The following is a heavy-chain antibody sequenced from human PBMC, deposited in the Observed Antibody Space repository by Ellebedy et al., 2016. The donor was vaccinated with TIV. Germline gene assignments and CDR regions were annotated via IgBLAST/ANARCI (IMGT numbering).Heavy chain of an antibody. J-gene: IGHJ3*01. CDR2: VSQDGSEK. CDR1: GFKFDDFG. D-gene: IGHD3-10*01. Sequence: GGSLRLSCVASGFKFDDFGINWVRQTPGKGLEWVSNVSQDGSEKYYVDSVKGRFTVSRDNAKNSVYLQMNHLRAEDTAVYYCTTPYYYGSGSYGAFDVWGQGTMATVSS. CDR3: TTPYYYGSGSYGAFDV. V-gene: IGHV3-7*03.